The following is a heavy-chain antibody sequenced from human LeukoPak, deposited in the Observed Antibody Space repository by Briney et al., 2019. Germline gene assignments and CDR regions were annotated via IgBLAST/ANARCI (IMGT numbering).Heavy chain of an antibody. CDR2: ISSSSSYI. V-gene: IGHV3-21*01. J-gene: IGHJ4*02. CDR3: ARDASDFWNNYDY. D-gene: IGHD3-3*01. CDR1: GFTFSSNY. Sequence: GGSLRLSCAASGFTFSSNYMSWVRQAPGKGLEWVSSISSSSSYIYYADSVKGRFTISRDNAKNSLYLQMNSLRAEDTAVYYCARDASDFWNNYDYWGQGTLVTVSS.